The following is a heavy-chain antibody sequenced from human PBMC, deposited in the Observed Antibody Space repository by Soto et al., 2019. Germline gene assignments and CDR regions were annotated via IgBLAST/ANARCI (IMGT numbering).Heavy chain of an antibody. D-gene: IGHD1-7*01. CDR1: GDSVSSNSAA. V-gene: IGHV6-1*01. J-gene: IGHJ3*02. CDR2: TYYRSKWYN. CDR3: ARALNPNGNYGSPRPDPFDI. Sequence: SQTLSLTCAISGDSVSSNSAAWNWIRQSPSRGLEWLGRTYYRSKWYNDYAVSVKSRITINPDTSKNQFSLQLNSVTPEDTAEYYCARALNPNGNYGSPRPDPFDIWGQGTMVIVSS.